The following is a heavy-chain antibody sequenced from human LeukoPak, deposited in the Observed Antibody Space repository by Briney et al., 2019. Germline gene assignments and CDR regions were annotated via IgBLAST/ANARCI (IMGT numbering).Heavy chain of an antibody. CDR2: IYDSGTK. CDR1: GGSISSIGYF. J-gene: IGHJ6*03. D-gene: IGHD5-18*01. V-gene: IGHV4-39*02. CDR3: ARRVDTTRGYYYFYMDV. Sequence: SETLSLTCSVSGGSISSIGYFWDWFRQSPGKGLEWIGTIYDSGTKYYNPSLKSRVTISVDTSKNHLSLRLSSVTAADAAVYYCARRVDTTRGYYYFYMDVWGKGTTVTVSS.